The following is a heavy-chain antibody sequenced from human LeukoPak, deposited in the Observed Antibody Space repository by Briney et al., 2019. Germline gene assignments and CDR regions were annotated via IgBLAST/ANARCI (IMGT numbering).Heavy chain of an antibody. J-gene: IGHJ4*02. V-gene: IGHV4-59*01. CDR3: ATLGIEFTTFDY. CDR1: GGSISSYD. Sequence: SETLSLTCTVSGGSISSYDWSWVRQAPGKGLEWVGYIYYSGRTNYNPSLKSRVTISVDTSKNQFSLKLSSVTAADTAVYYCATLGIEFTTFDYWGQGTLVTVSS. CDR2: IYYSGRT. D-gene: IGHD3-22*01.